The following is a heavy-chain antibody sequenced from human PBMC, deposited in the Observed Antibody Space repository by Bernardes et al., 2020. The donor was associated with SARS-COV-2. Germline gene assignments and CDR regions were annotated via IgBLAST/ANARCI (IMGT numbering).Heavy chain of an antibody. CDR3: ARVFRSNYDFWSAQKLGYGMDV. V-gene: IGHV4-61*09. D-gene: IGHD3-3*01. Sequence: SETLSLTCTVSGGSISSGSFYWSWIRQPAGKGLEWIGHIYTSGGTNYNPSLKSRVTISLDTSKNQFSLRLSSVTAADTAVYYCARVFRSNYDFWSAQKLGYGMDVWGQGTTVTVSS. CDR2: IYTSGGT. J-gene: IGHJ6*02. CDR1: GGSISSGSFY.